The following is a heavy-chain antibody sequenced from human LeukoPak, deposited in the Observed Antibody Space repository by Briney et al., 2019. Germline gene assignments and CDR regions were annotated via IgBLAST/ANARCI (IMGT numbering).Heavy chain of an antibody. V-gene: IGHV3-30*04. D-gene: IGHD5-18*01. J-gene: IGHJ3*02. CDR2: ISYDGSIK. CDR3: AGVDAAMPDAFDI. CDR1: GFTFSSYA. Sequence: PGRSLRRSCAASGFTFSSYAMHWVRQAPGKGLEWVAAISYDGSIKYSVDSVKGRFTISRDNSKNALYLQMDSLRADDTAVYYCAGVDAAMPDAFDIWGQGTTVTVSS.